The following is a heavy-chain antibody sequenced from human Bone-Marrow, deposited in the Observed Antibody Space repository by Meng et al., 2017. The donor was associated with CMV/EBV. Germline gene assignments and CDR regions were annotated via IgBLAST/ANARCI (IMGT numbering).Heavy chain of an antibody. D-gene: IGHD3-16*01. CDR1: GFTFSTYS. V-gene: IGHV3-21*01. CDR3: ARGNTRMGSWFDP. CDR2: FSTTSSYI. Sequence: GESLKISCAASGFTFSTYSVTWVRQAPGKGLEWVSSFSTTSSYIYYADSVKGRFTISRDNSKNTLYLQMNSLRAEDMAVYYCARGNTRMGSWFDPWGQGTLVTVSS. J-gene: IGHJ5*02.